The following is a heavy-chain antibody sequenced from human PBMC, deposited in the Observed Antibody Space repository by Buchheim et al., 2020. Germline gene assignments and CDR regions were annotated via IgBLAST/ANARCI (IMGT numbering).Heavy chain of an antibody. J-gene: IGHJ4*02. CDR2: ISSSSSYT. CDR1: GFTFSDYY. Sequence: QVQLVESGGGLVKPGGSLRLSCAASGFTFSDYYMSRIRQAPGKGLEWVSYISSSSSYTNYADSVKGRCTISRDNAKNPLYPQMNSLRAEDTAVYYCARDANMEWELLDFDYWGQGTL. D-gene: IGHD1-26*01. CDR3: ARDANMEWELLDFDY. V-gene: IGHV3-11*06.